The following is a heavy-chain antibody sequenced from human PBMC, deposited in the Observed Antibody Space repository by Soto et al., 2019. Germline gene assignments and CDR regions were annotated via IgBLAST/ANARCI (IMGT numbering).Heavy chain of an antibody. J-gene: IGHJ4*01. V-gene: IGHV4-59*08. D-gene: IGHD3-16*01. CDR1: GGVLNGYY. CDR3: ARHYWGRIHFDF. Sequence: SETLSLTCTVSGGVLNGYYWSWIRQPPGKGLEWIGYVYHTGATIYNPSLRSRVTISVDTSKNQFSLNLNSVTAADTAVYYCARHYWGRIHFDFWGQGTLVTVSS. CDR2: VYHTGAT.